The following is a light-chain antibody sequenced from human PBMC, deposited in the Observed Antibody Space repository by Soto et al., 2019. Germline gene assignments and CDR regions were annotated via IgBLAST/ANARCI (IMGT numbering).Light chain of an antibody. Sequence: EIVLTQSPGTLSLSPGERATLSCRASQSVSSSYLAWYQQKPGQAPRLLIYGASTRATGIPARFTGSGSGTDLTLTINSLEPEDFAVYYCQQRSNRPITFGQGTRLEIK. CDR1: QSVSSSY. V-gene: IGKV3D-20*02. J-gene: IGKJ5*01. CDR2: GAS. CDR3: QQRSNRPIT.